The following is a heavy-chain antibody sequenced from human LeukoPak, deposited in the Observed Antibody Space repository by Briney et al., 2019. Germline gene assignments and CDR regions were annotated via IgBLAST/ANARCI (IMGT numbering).Heavy chain of an antibody. CDR2: IYTSGST. J-gene: IGHJ6*03. Sequence: SETLSLTCTVSGGSISSGSYYWSWIRQPAGKGLEWIGRIYTSGSTNYNPSLKSRVTTSVDTSKNQFSLKLSSVTAAGTAVYYCARDLYYYGSGAFWDYMDVWGKGTTVTVSS. D-gene: IGHD3-10*01. CDR1: GGSISSGSYY. CDR3: ARDLYYYGSGAFWDYMDV. V-gene: IGHV4-61*02.